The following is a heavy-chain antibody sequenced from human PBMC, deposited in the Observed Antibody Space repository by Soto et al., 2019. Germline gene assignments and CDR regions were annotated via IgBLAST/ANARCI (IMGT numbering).Heavy chain of an antibody. Sequence: GGSLRLSCAASGFTFSSYAMSWVRQAPGKGLEWVSAISGSGGSTYYADSVKGRFTISRDNSKNTLYLQMNSLRAEDTAVYYCAKPNDMVRGVIDAFDIWGQGTMVTVSS. D-gene: IGHD3-10*01. V-gene: IGHV3-23*01. CDR3: AKPNDMVRGVIDAFDI. J-gene: IGHJ3*02. CDR2: ISGSGGST. CDR1: GFTFSSYA.